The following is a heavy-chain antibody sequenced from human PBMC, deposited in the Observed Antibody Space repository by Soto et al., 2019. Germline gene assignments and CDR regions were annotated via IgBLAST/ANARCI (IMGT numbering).Heavy chain of an antibody. V-gene: IGHV3-33*01. CDR2: IWYDGSNK. Sequence: PXGSLRLSCAASGFTFRSYGMHWVRQAPGNGLEWVAVIWYDGSNKYYADSVKGRFTISRDNSKNTLYLQMNSLRAEDTAVYYCIAAAANFDYWGQGTLVTVSS. CDR3: IAAAANFDY. CDR1: GFTFRSYG. D-gene: IGHD6-13*01. J-gene: IGHJ4*02.